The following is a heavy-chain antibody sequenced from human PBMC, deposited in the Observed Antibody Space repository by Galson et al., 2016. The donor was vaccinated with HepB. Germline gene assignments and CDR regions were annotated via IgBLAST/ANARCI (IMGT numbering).Heavy chain of an antibody. CDR1: GFTFSNHA. CDR2: IWNDGSYK. J-gene: IGHJ4*02. CDR3: ARASFSGSYSPFDC. V-gene: IGHV3-33*01. Sequence: SLRLSCAASGFTFSNHAMHWVRQAPGKGLEWVAVIWNDGSYKYYSDSVKGRFTISRDNFKNTVDLEMNSLGVEETALYYCARASFSGSYSPFDCWGQGTLVTVSS. D-gene: IGHD1-26*01.